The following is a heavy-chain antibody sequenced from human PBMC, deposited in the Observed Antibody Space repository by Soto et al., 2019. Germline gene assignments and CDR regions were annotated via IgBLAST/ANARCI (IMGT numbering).Heavy chain of an antibody. J-gene: IGHJ5*02. CDR2: ISYDGSNK. Sequence: ESGGGVVQPGRSLRLSCAASGFTFSSYAMHWVRQAPGKGLEWVAVISYDGSNKYYADSVKGRFTISRDNSKNTLYLQMNSLRAEDTAVYYCARDYYGSGSPWGQGTLVTVSS. D-gene: IGHD3-10*01. CDR3: ARDYYGSGSP. V-gene: IGHV3-30-3*01. CDR1: GFTFSSYA.